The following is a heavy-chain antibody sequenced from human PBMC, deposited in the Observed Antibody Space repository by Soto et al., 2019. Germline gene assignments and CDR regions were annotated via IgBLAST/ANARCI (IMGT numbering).Heavy chain of an antibody. D-gene: IGHD6-13*01. V-gene: IGHV4-39*01. CDR3: ASHAVIVAAAPGRY. J-gene: IGHJ4*02. CDR2: FYFRGST. CDR1: GVSISSSNYY. Sequence: QLQLQESGPGLVNPSETLSLTCRVSGVSISSSNYYWGWIRQPPGMGLEWIGSFYFRGSTYYSPSLQSRGTMSGDTSKTQFSLNLRSVTAADTAVYYCASHAVIVAAAPGRYWGQGTLVTVSS.